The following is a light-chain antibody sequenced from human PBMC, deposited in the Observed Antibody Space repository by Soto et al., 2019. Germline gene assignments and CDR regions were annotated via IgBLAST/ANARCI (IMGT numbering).Light chain of an antibody. CDR2: RNN. V-gene: IGLV1-47*01. CDR1: SSNIGSNY. J-gene: IGLJ1*01. CDR3: AAWDDSLSGPLYV. Sequence: QSALTQPPSASGTPGQRVTISCSGSSSNIGSNYVYWYQQLPGTAPKLLIYRNNQRPSGVPDRFSGSKSGTSASLAISGLRSEDVADYYCAAWDDSLSGPLYVFGTGTKVTVL.